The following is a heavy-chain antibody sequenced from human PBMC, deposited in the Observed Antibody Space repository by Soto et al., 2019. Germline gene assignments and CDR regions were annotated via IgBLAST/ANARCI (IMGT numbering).Heavy chain of an antibody. CDR3: ARQTGSSWYQTSYYYYGMDV. Sequence: QLQLQESGPGLVKPSETLSLTCTVSGGSISSSSYYWGWIRQPPGKGLEWIGSIYYSGSTYYNPSLKSRVTISVDTSKNQFSLKLSSVTAADTAVYYCARQTGSSWYQTSYYYYGMDVWGQGTTVTVSS. V-gene: IGHV4-39*01. CDR1: GGSISSSSYY. CDR2: IYYSGST. D-gene: IGHD6-13*01. J-gene: IGHJ6*02.